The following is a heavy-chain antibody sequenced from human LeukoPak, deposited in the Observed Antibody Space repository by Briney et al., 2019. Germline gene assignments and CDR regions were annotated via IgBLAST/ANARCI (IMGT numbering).Heavy chain of an antibody. CDR3: ARTATSYSYGYLGN. CDR2: IYYSEIT. D-gene: IGHD5-18*01. Sequence: SESLSLTCTVSGGSISRSSYYWGWIRQPPGKGLEWIGTIYYSEITYYSPSLKSRVMISVDTSKNQFSLKLSSVTAADTAVYYCARTATSYSYGYLGNWGQGTLVTVSS. V-gene: IGHV4-39*01. CDR1: GGSISRSSYY. J-gene: IGHJ4*02.